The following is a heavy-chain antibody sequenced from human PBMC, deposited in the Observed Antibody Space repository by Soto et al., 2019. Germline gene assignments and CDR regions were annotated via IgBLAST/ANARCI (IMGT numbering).Heavy chain of an antibody. CDR1: GGSFSGYY. CDR2: VNHSGST. V-gene: IGHV4-34*01. Sequence: PSETLSLTCAVYGGSFSGYYWTWIRQPPGKGLEWIGEVNHSGSTNYNPSLKSRLTISVDTSKNQFSLRLSSVSAADTALYYCARVSEANVLGLNYWGQGTQVTVSS. J-gene: IGHJ4*02. D-gene: IGHD3-10*01. CDR3: ARVSEANVLGLNY.